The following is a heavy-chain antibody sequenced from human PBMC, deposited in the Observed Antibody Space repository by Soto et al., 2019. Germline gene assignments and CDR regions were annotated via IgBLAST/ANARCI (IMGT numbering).Heavy chain of an antibody. CDR1: GVTFSIYG. CDR2: ISYDGSNK. D-gene: IGHD3-22*01. V-gene: IGHV3-30*18. J-gene: IGHJ5*01. Sequence: GGSLGLACAASGVTFSIYGVHWVRKDQGKGLEWVAVISYDGSNKYYADSVKGRFTISRDNSKNTLYLQMNSLRAEDTAVYYCAKDGDTYYYDSSFWFDYWGQGTLLTVSS. CDR3: AKDGDTYYYDSSFWFDY.